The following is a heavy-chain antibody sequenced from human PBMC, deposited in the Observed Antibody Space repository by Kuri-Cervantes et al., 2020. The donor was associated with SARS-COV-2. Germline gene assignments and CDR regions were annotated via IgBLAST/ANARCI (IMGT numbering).Heavy chain of an antibody. J-gene: IGHJ3*02. Sequence: GGSLRLSCAASGFTFNSYEMNWVRQAPGKGLEWLSYIGNTDSTTYYADSVKGRFTISRDNAKNLLYLQMNSLRAEDTAVYYCARPQGYCSGGSCPDAFDIWGQGTMVTVSS. D-gene: IGHD2-15*01. CDR1: GFTFNSYE. CDR3: ARPQGYCSGGSCPDAFDI. CDR2: IGNTDSTT. V-gene: IGHV3-48*03.